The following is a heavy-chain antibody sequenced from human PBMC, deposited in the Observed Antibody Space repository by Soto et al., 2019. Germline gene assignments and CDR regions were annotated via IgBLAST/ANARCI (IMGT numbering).Heavy chain of an antibody. CDR3: ARLGCSSTSCPARYYYYYGMDV. CDR2: IYPGDSDT. D-gene: IGHD2-2*01. CDR1: GYSFTSYW. V-gene: IGHV5-51*01. Sequence: GESLKISCKGSGYSFTSYWIGWVRQMPGKGLEWMGIIYPGDSDTRYSPSFQGQVTISADKSISTAYLQWSSLKASDTAMYYCARLGCSSTSCPARYYYYYGMDVWGQGNTVTVSS. J-gene: IGHJ6*02.